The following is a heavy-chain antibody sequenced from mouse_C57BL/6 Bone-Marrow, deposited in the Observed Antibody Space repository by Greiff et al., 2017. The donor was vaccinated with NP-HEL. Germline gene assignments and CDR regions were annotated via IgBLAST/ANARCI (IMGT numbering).Heavy chain of an antibody. CDR3: ARRNGPWFAY. D-gene: IGHD1-1*02. V-gene: IGHV5-4*03. CDR2: ISDGGSYT. Sequence: EVNVVESGGGLVKPGGSLKLSCAASGFTFSSYAMSWVRQTPEKRLEWVATISDGGSYTYYPDNVKGRFTISRDNAKNNLYLQMSHLKSEDTAMYYCARRNGPWFAYWGQGTLVTVSA. CDR1: GFTFSSYA. J-gene: IGHJ3*01.